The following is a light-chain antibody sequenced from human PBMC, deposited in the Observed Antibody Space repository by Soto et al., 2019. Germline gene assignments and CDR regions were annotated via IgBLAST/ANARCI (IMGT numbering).Light chain of an antibody. V-gene: IGLV2-8*01. CDR2: EVT. CDR3: SSFAASHVV. CDR1: SSDVGDYNF. J-gene: IGLJ2*01. Sequence: QSALTQSPSASGSPGQSITVSCTGTSSDVGDYNFVSWYQQHPGKAPKLLIYEVTKRPSGVPDRFSGSKSGNTASLTVSGLQSEDEADYYCSSFAASHVVFGGGTEVTVL.